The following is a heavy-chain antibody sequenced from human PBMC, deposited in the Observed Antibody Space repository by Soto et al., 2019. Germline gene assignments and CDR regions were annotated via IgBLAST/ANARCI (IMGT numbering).Heavy chain of an antibody. CDR3: ATASFSSTDSRIGYYHHAMDV. Sequence: QVQLVQSGAEVKRPGSSVKVSCKASGRTFSNYAINWVRQAPGQGLEWVGGIIPIFGAASPAQKFQGRVTITADESTSTVYMELSSLTSEDTAVYYCATASFSSTDSRIGYYHHAMDVWGQGTTVSVSS. CDR1: GRTFSNYA. CDR2: IIPIFGAA. J-gene: IGHJ6*02. D-gene: IGHD2-2*01. V-gene: IGHV1-69*01.